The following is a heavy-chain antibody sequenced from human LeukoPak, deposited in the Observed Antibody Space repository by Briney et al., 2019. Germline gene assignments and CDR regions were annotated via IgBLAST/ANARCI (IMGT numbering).Heavy chain of an antibody. CDR2: IYYGRNT. V-gene: IGHV4-59*12. CDR1: GGSISSYY. Sequence: SETLSLTCTVSGGSISSYYWSWIRQPAGKGLEWIGDIYYGRNTYYNPSVKSRVTISVDTSKNQFSLKLSSVTAADTAVYYCARVNWNGLVDYWGQGTLVTVSS. CDR3: ARVNWNGLVDY. J-gene: IGHJ4*02. D-gene: IGHD1-1*01.